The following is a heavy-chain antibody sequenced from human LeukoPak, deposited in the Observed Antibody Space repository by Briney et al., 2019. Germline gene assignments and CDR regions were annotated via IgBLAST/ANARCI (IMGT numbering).Heavy chain of an antibody. CDR2: INHSGST. V-gene: IGHV4-34*01. J-gene: IGHJ4*02. Sequence: SETLSLTCAVYGGSFSGYYWSWIRQPPGKGLEWIGEINHSGSTNYNPSLKSRVTISVDTSKNQFSLKLSSVTAAGTAVYYCARGRRDGYNDWGQGTLVTVSS. D-gene: IGHD5-24*01. CDR3: ARGRRDGYND. CDR1: GGSFSGYY.